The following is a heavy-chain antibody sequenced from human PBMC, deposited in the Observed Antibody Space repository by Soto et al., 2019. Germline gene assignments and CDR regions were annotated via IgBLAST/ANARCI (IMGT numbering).Heavy chain of an antibody. CDR3: ARAGTTMVRGVISGWFDP. V-gene: IGHV4-39*01. D-gene: IGHD3-10*01. CDR1: GGSISSSTYY. J-gene: IGHJ5*02. CDR2: FFIGGNT. Sequence: ASETLSLTCTVSGGSISSSTYYWGWMRQPPGKGLEWIASFFIGGNTYYNPSLKSRVTISVDTSKNQFSLKLSSVTAADTAVYYCARAGTTMVRGVISGWFDPWGQGTLVTVSS.